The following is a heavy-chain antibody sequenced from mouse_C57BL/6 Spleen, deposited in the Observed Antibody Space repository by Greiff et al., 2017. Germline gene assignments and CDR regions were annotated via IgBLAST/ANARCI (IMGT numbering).Heavy chain of an antibody. CDR1: GFTFSDYG. CDR3: AKNNYYGSRYDARDY. D-gene: IGHD1-1*01. CDR2: ISSGSSTI. Sequence: DVHLVESGGGLVKPGGSLKLSCAASGFTFSDYGMHWVRQAPEKGLEWVAYISSGSSTIYYADTVKGRFTISRDNAKNTLFLQMTSLRSEDTAMYYGAKNNYYGSRYDARDYWGQGTSATVSS. J-gene: IGHJ4*01. V-gene: IGHV5-17*01.